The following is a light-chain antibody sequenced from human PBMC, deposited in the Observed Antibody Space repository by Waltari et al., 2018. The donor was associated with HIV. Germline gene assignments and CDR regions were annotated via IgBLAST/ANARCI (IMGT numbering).Light chain of an antibody. CDR3: QSRDSSGKHVL. CDR1: SLGGSY. V-gene: IGLV3-19*01. CDR2: GEY. Sequence: SSELTQDPTVSVALGQTVRITCQGDSLGGSYASWYQQKPGPAPVLVIYGEYNRPSGIPDRFSGYSSGNTASLTISGALAEDEADYYCQSRDSSGKHVLFGGGTRLTVL. J-gene: IGLJ2*01.